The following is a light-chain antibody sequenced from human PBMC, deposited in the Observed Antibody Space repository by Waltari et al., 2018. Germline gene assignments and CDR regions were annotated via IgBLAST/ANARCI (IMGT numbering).Light chain of an antibody. V-gene: IGLV3-1*01. J-gene: IGLJ2*01. Sequence: SYHLTQPPSVSVSPAQAASHPCSGANLGAFDVCWYQQKPGQSPLLIIFEDSKRPSGISERFSASNSGNTATLTISGTQTLDEAVYFCQAWDDKIEVFGGGTRLTVL. CDR2: EDS. CDR1: NLGAFD. CDR3: QAWDDKIEV.